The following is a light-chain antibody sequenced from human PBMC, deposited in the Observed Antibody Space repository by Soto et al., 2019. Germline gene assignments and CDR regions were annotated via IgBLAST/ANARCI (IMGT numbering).Light chain of an antibody. V-gene: IGKV1-27*01. CDR1: QGISSY. CDR2: AAS. J-gene: IGKJ4*01. Sequence: DIQMTQSPSSLSASVGDRVTVTCRASQGISSYLAWYQQKPGKVPKLLIYAASTLQPGVPSRFSGSGSGTDFTLTISSLLPEDVATYYCQKYDSAASLTFGGGTKVEIK. CDR3: QKYDSAASLT.